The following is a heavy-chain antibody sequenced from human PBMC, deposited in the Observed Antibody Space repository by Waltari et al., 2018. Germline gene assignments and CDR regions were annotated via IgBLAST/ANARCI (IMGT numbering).Heavy chain of an antibody. CDR3: ARLAFYYDSSGYYSSYYFDY. J-gene: IGHJ4*02. CDR1: GYRFTSYW. V-gene: IGHV5-51*01. D-gene: IGHD3-22*01. CDR2: IYPGDSDT. Sequence: EVQLVQSGAEVKKPGGSLKISCKGSGYRFTSYWIGWVRHMPGKGLGWMGIIYPGDSDTRDSPSFQGQVTRSADKSISTAYLQWSSLKASDTAMYYCARLAFYYDSSGYYSSYYFDYWGQGTLVTVSS.